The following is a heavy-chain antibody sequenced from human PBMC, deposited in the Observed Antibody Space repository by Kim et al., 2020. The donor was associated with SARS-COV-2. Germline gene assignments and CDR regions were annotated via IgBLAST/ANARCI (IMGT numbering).Heavy chain of an antibody. J-gene: IGHJ3*02. Sequence: SVKVSCKASGGTFSSYAISWVRQAPGQGLEWMGRIIPILGIANYAQKFQGRVTITADKSTSTAYMELSSLRSEDTAVYYCASDYSGSRLPHGGAFDIWGQGTMVTVSS. D-gene: IGHD1-26*01. V-gene: IGHV1-69*04. CDR3: ASDYSGSRLPHGGAFDI. CDR1: GGTFSSYA. CDR2: IIPILGIA.